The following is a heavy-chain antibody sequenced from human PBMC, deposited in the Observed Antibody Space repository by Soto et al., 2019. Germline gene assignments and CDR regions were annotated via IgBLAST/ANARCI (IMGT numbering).Heavy chain of an antibody. J-gene: IGHJ4*02. V-gene: IGHV2-5*02. CDR1: GFSLSTSGVG. D-gene: IGHD4-17*01. CDR2: IYWDDDK. CDR3: AHKHPFYGDFDY. Sequence: QITLKESGPTLVKPTQTLMLTCTFSGFSLSTSGVGVGWIRQPPGKALEWLALIYWDDDKRYSPSLKSRLTIPNDTSKNQVVLTMTNMDPVDTATYYCAHKHPFYGDFDYWGQGTLVTVSS.